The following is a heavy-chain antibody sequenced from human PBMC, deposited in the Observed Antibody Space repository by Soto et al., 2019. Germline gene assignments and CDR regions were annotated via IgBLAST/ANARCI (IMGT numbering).Heavy chain of an antibody. D-gene: IGHD7-27*01. Sequence: RGYLRLSCAASGFTFSSYSLNWVRQAPGTGLEWVSSISSSSSYIYYADSVKGRFTISRDNAKNSLYLQMNSLRAEDTAVYYCARENLWGRDFDYWGQGTLVTVSS. V-gene: IGHV3-21*01. J-gene: IGHJ4*02. CDR2: ISSSSSYI. CDR1: GFTFSSYS. CDR3: ARENLWGRDFDY.